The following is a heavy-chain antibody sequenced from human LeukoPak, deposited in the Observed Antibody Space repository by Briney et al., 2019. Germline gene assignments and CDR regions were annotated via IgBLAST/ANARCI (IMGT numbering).Heavy chain of an antibody. J-gene: IGHJ4*02. D-gene: IGHD3-22*01. V-gene: IGHV4-39*07. CDR3: ARVRDYYYDNCGYYDY. CDR2: IYYSGST. CDR1: GGSISSSSYY. Sequence: SETLSLTCTVSGGSISSSSYYWGWIRQPPGKGLEWIGSIYYSGSTYYNPSLKNRVSISVDTSKNQFSLKLTSVTSADTAKYYCARVRDYYYDNCGYYDYWGQGTLVTVSS.